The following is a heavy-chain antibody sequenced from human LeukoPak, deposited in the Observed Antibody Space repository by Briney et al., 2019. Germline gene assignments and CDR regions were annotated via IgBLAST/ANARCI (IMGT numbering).Heavy chain of an antibody. CDR3: ARVVGAPEY. CDR1: GFTFSSYE. V-gene: IGHV3-48*03. CDR2: ISSFGDTT. Sequence: QSGGSLRLSCEASGFTFSSYEMNWVRQAPGTGLEGVSYISSFGDTTYYADSVKGRFTISRDNADNSLFLQMDRLRAEDTAVYYCARVVGAPEYWGQGTRVIVSS. D-gene: IGHD1-26*01. J-gene: IGHJ4*02.